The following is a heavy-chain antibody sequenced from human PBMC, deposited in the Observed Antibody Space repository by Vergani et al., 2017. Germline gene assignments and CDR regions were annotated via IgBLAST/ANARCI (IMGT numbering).Heavy chain of an antibody. Sequence: QLQLQESGPGLVKPSETLSIICTVSGGSITPSSSFWGWIRQSPGKGLEWIGHIHTGGSTDLNPSFKSRVSISVDTSKSQFSLKLNSVTAADTAVYYCARGRSGWYVDYWGQGTLVTVSS. V-gene: IGHV4-39*07. CDR2: IHTGGST. CDR1: GGSITPSSSF. J-gene: IGHJ4*02. D-gene: IGHD6-19*01. CDR3: ARGRSGWYVDY.